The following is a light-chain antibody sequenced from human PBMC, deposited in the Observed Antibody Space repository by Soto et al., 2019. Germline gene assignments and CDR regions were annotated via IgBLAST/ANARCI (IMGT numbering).Light chain of an antibody. V-gene: IGLV2-14*01. J-gene: IGLJ2*01. CDR2: EVS. CDR1: SSDVGGYNY. CDR3: SSYTSSSTLLVV. Sequence: QSALTQPASVSGSPGQSITISCTGTSSDVGGYNYVSWYQQHPGKAPKLTIYEVSNRPSGVSNRFSGSKSGNTASLTISGLQAEDEADYYCSSYTSSSTLLVVFGGGTKLTVL.